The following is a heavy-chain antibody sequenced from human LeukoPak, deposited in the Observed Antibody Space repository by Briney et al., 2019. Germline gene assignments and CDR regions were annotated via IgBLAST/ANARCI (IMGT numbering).Heavy chain of an antibody. V-gene: IGHV3-30*18. J-gene: IGHJ2*01. CDR2: ISYDGSNK. CDR3: AKASYDILTGSTNWYFDL. D-gene: IGHD3-9*01. CDR1: GFTFSSYG. Sequence: PGGSLRLSCAASGFTFSSYGMHWVRQAPGKGLEWVAVISYDGSNKYYADSVKGRFTISRDNSKNTLYLQMNSLRAEDTAVYYCAKASYDILTGSTNWYFDLWGRGTLVTVSS.